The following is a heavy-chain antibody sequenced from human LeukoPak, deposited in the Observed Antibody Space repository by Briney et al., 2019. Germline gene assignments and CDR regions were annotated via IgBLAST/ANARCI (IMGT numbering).Heavy chain of an antibody. Sequence: GASVKVSCKASGYTFTSYDINWVRQATGQGLEWMGWMNPNSGNTGYAQKFQGRVTITRNTSISTAYMELSSLRSEDTAVYYCARVPYSSSWYPYYYYYMDVWGKGTTVTVSS. CDR1: GYTFTSYD. D-gene: IGHD6-13*01. CDR3: ARVPYSSSWYPYYYYYMDV. CDR2: MNPNSGNT. V-gene: IGHV1-8*03. J-gene: IGHJ6*03.